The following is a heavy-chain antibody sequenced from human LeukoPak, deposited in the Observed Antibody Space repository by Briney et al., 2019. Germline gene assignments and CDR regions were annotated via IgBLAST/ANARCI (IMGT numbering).Heavy chain of an antibody. V-gene: IGHV3-33*01. CDR1: GFTFSSYC. J-gene: IGHJ4*02. CDR2: IWYDGSNK. Sequence: GRSLRLSCAASGFTFSSYCMHWVRQAPGKGLEWVAVIWYDGSNKYYADSVKGRFTISRDNSKNTLYLQMNSLRAEDTAVYYCARDLVVIRAFDYWGQRTLVTVSS. CDR3: ARDLVVIRAFDY. D-gene: IGHD3-22*01.